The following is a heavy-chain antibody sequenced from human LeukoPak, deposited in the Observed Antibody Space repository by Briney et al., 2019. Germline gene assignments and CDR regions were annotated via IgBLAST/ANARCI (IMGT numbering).Heavy chain of an antibody. V-gene: IGHV4-59*11. J-gene: IGHJ3*02. CDR2: ISYIGST. CDR1: DDSFSSHY. CDR3: ARDLVTVTKGFDI. D-gene: IGHD4-17*01. Sequence: PSETLSLTCAVSDDSFSSHYWTWIRQPPGKGLEWVGYISYIGSTNYNPSLKSRVTISIDTSKNEFSLKLTSVTAADTAVYYCARDLVTVTKGFDIWGQGTMVTVSS.